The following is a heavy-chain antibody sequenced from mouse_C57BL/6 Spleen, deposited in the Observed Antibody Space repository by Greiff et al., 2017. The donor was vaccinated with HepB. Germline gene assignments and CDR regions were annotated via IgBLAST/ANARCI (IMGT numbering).Heavy chain of an antibody. D-gene: IGHD3-2*02. V-gene: IGHV2-5*01. Sequence: QVQLKESGPGLVQPSQSLSITCTVSGFSLTSYGVHWVRQSPGKGLEWLGVIWRGGSTDYNAAFMSRLSITKDNSKSQVFFKMNSLQADDTAIYYCAKRGAQATSYAMDYWGQGTSVTVSS. J-gene: IGHJ4*01. CDR2: IWRGGST. CDR1: GFSLTSYG. CDR3: AKRGAQATSYAMDY.